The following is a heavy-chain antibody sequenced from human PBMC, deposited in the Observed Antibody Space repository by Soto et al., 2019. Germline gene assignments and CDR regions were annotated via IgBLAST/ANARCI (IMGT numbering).Heavy chain of an antibody. D-gene: IGHD3-22*01. J-gene: IGHJ4*02. CDR2: IIPIFGTA. Sequence: VRQAPGQGLEWMGGIIPIFGTANYAQKFQGRVTITADESTSTAYMELSSLRSEDTAVYYCARSQYYFDSDDPVDYWCQVTLVTVS. V-gene: IGHV1-69*01. CDR3: ARSQYYFDSDDPVDY.